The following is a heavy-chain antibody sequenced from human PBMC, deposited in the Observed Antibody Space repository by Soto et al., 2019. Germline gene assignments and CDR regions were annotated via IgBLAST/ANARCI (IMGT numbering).Heavy chain of an antibody. CDR3: AREPRYCTNGVCYHTFPV. V-gene: IGHV3-7*05. CDR2: IKQDGSEK. CDR1: GFTFSSYW. J-gene: IGHJ6*04. Sequence: GGSLRLSCAASGFTFSSYWMSWVRQAPGKGLEWVANIKQDGSEKYYVDSVKGRFTISRENAKNSLYLQMNSLRAEDTAVYYCAREPRYCTNGVCYHTFPVWGKGTTVTVSS. D-gene: IGHD2-8*01.